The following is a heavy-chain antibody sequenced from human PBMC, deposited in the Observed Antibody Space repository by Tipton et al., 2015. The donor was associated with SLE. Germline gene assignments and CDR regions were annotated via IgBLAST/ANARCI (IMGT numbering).Heavy chain of an antibody. J-gene: IGHJ5*02. Sequence: TLSLTCTVSGGSIRSGDYYWSWIRQHPGKGLEWIGIAYHGGSTYYNPSLESRVTISIDTSKNQFSLKLTSVTAADTAVYYCAKGDWSSYFDAWGQGILVTISS. CDR1: GGSIRSGDYY. CDR3: AKGDWSSYFDA. D-gene: IGHD1-26*01. V-gene: IGHV4-30-4*01. CDR2: AYHGGST.